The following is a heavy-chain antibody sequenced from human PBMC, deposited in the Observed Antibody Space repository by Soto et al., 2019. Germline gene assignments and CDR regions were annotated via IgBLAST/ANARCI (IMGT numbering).Heavy chain of an antibody. V-gene: IGHV3-23*01. D-gene: IGHD3-9*01. CDR3: AKGGSLTGYFTYDY. Sequence: EVQLLESGGGLVQPGGSLRLSCATSGFTLSNYAVNWVRQSPGKGLEWVSSISASGDSTYYPESVKGRFTVSRDNSKNTLYLQIDSLRAEDTAVYYCAKGGSLTGYFTYDYWGQGALVTVSS. CDR2: ISASGDST. J-gene: IGHJ4*02. CDR1: GFTLSNYA.